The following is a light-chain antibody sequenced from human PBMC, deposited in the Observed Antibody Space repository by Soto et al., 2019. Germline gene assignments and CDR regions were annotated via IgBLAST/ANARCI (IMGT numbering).Light chain of an antibody. J-gene: IGKJ5*01. Sequence: DIVMTQSPLSLPVTPGEPASISCRSSQSLLHSNGYNYLDWYLQKPGQSPQLLIYLGSNRASGVPDRFSGSGSGTDFTLKISRVEAEDVGVYYCMQALQSPVTFGQGTRLHIK. CDR1: QSLLHSNGYNY. CDR2: LGS. V-gene: IGKV2-28*01. CDR3: MQALQSPVT.